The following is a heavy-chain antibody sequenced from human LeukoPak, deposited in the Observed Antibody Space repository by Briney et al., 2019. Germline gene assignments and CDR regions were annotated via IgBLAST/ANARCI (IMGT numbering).Heavy chain of an antibody. CDR1: GGSISSYY. Sequence: SETLSLTCTVSGGSISSYYWSWIRQPPGKGLEWIGYIYYSGSTNYNPSLKSRVTISVDTSKNQFSLKLSSVTAADTAVYSCARVAVVRGAIYGMDVWGQGTTVTVSS. CDR2: IYYSGST. V-gene: IGHV4-59*08. CDR3: ARVAVVRGAIYGMDV. D-gene: IGHD3-10*01. J-gene: IGHJ6*02.